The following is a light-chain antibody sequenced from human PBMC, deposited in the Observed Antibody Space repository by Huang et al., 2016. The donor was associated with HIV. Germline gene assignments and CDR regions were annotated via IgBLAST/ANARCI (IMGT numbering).Light chain of an antibody. Sequence: EIVLTQSPATLSLSPGERATLSCRASQSVSSYLAWYQQRPGQAPRLLIYDASNRATGIPARFSGSGSGTDFTLTISSLEPEDFAVYYCQQHSNWPPLTFGGGTKVVIK. CDR3: QQHSNWPPLT. V-gene: IGKV3-11*01. CDR1: QSVSSY. J-gene: IGKJ4*01. CDR2: DAS.